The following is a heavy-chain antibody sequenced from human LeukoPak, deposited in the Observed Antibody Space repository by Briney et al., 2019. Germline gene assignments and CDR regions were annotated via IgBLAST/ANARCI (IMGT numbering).Heavy chain of an antibody. CDR3: ARPLWFGDPTKGDAFDM. J-gene: IGHJ3*02. Sequence: SETLFLTCAVYGGPLSGYYWSWIRQPPGKGLEWDGQINHSGNPNYNPSLKSRVTLSLDTSQNQLSLKQSPQTAAHTAVYYRARPLWFGDPTKGDAFDMWGKGTRVTVSS. D-gene: IGHD3-10*01. CDR2: INHSGNP. CDR1: GGPLSGYY. V-gene: IGHV4-34*01.